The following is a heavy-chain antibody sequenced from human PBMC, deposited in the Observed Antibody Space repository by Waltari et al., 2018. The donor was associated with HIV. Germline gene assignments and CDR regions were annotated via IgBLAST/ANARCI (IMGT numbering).Heavy chain of an antibody. J-gene: IGHJ4*02. V-gene: IGHV3-7*01. D-gene: IGHD6-13*01. CDR2: IKEEGSEI. CDR1: GFTFSSAW. Sequence: EVRLVESGGGLVQPGGSLRLSCAASGFTFSSAWMTWVRQAPGKGVGWVANIKEEGSEIHYVDSVKGRVTISRDNAKNSLYLQMNSLRAEDTAVYYCARRQQLTDWGQGTLVTVSS. CDR3: ARRQQLTD.